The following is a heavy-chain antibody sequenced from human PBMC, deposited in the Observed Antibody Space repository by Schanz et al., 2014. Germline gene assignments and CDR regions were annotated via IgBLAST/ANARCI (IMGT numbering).Heavy chain of an antibody. D-gene: IGHD3-16*02. CDR3: AKESVRGSYRRRFFDP. CDR1: GFLFDSFA. V-gene: IGHV3-23*01. CDR2: VSGSGQST. J-gene: IGHJ5*02. Sequence: SCAASGFLFDSFALSWVRQPPGQDLEWVSAVSGSGQSTYYADSVKARFTISRDNSKYTLYLQMNSLRGEDTDIYYCAKESVRGSYRRRFFDPWGQGIVLIVFS.